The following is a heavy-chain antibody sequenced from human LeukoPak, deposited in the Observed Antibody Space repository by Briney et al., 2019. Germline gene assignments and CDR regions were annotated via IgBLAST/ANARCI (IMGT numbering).Heavy chain of an antibody. V-gene: IGHV3-7*03. CDR1: GFTFSLYW. CDR2: IKQDGSEK. J-gene: IGHJ4*02. D-gene: IGHD3-9*01. CDR3: AGGTGFIIKD. Sequence: GGSLRLSCAASGFTFSLYWMNWVRRAPGKGLEWVANIKQDGSEKNYVDSVKGRFTISSDNAKNSLYLQMNNLRVEDTAMYYCAGGTGFIIKDWGQGTLVTVSS.